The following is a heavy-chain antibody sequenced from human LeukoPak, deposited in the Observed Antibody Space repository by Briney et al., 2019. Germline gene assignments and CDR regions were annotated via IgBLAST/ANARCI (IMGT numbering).Heavy chain of an antibody. V-gene: IGHV4-4*07. CDR3: ARGDFYDGGGRNWFDP. CDR1: GGSMTSYY. J-gene: IGHJ5*02. CDR2: IHTSGTT. D-gene: IGHD3-16*01. Sequence: SETLSLTCTVSGGSMTSYYWSFIRQPAGKGLEWIGRIHTSGTTYYNPSLKSRVTMSVDTSKNQFSLRLTSVTAADTAVYYCARGDFYDGGGRNWFDPWGQGTLVTVSS.